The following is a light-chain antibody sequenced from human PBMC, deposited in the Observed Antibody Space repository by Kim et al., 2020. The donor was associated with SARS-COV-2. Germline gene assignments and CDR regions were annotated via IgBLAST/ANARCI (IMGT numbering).Light chain of an antibody. CDR1: SGHSSYA. J-gene: IGLJ3*02. Sequence: SVKLTCTLSSGHSSYAIAWHQQQPEKGPRYLMKLNSDGSHSKGDGIPDRFSGSSSGAERYLTISSLQSEDEADYYCQTWGTGKGVFGGGTQLTVL. CDR2: LNSDGSH. CDR3: QTWGTGKGV. V-gene: IGLV4-69*01.